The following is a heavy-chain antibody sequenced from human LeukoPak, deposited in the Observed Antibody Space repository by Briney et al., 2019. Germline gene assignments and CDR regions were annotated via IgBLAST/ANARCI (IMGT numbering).Heavy chain of an antibody. J-gene: IGHJ4*02. CDR2: NSGST. V-gene: IGHV4-39*07. CDR1: GGSITSRSNY. Sequence: PSETLSLTCTVSGGSITSRSNYWGWIRQPPGKGLEWIGSNSGSTYYNPSLKSRVTISVDTSKNQFSLKLISVTAADTAVYYCARYGGNSAYFDYWGQGTLVTVSS. CDR3: ARYGGNSAYFDY. D-gene: IGHD4-23*01.